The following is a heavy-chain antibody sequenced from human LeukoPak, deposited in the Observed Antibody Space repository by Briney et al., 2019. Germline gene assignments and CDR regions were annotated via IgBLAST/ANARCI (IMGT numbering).Heavy chain of an antibody. J-gene: IGHJ4*02. CDR2: INPNSGGT. CDR1: GGTFSSYA. V-gene: IGHV1-2*02. Sequence: ASVKVSCKASGGTFSSYAISWVRQAPGQGLEWMGWINPNSGGTNYAQKFQGRVTMTRDTSISTAYMELSRLRSDDTAVYYCARDGGDFPDYWGQGTLVTVSS. D-gene: IGHD2-21*02. CDR3: ARDGGDFPDY.